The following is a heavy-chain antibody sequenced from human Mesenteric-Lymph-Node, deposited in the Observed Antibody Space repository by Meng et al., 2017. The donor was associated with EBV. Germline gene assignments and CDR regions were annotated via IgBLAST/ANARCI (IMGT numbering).Heavy chain of an antibody. V-gene: IGHV4-4*03. D-gene: IGHD3-3*01. CDR1: GGSISSANW. J-gene: IGHJ4*02. CDR3: ATVGGSFDFWI. CDR2: IHHTGFT. Sequence: HLQGPGPGLSKPPGPLSLTCAVSGGSISSANWWTWVRQSPERGLEWIGEIHHTGFTSYNPSLKSRAVLAVDKSKNQFSLSLSSVTAANTAVYYCATVGGSFDFWIWGQGALVTVSS.